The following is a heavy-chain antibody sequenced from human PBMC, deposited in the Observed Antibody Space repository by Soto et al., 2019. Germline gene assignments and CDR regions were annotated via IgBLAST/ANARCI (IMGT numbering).Heavy chain of an antibody. CDR1: GGSVNGYY. Sequence: LWETLSLPCAVYGGSVNGYYWNWIRQPPGKGLEWIGEINHTGGTHYNPSLKSRVTMSVDTSKNQFSLRLSSVTAADAAIYYCATRITVFGLLIPPFDPWGQGTQVTVSS. CDR3: ATRITVFGLLIPPFDP. V-gene: IGHV4-34*01. D-gene: IGHD3-3*01. J-gene: IGHJ5*02. CDR2: INHTGGT.